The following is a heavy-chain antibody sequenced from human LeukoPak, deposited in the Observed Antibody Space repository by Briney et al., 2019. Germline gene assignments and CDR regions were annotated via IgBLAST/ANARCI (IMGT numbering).Heavy chain of an antibody. CDR3: ATGSGLGGFYYYMDV. D-gene: IGHD3-16*01. V-gene: IGHV1-24*01. CDR2: FDPEDGET. Sequence: ASVKVSCKVSGYTLTELSIHWVRQAPGKGLEWMGGFDPEDGETIYAQKFQDRVIVTEDTSTDTAYMELTSLRSEDTAVYYCATGSGLGGFYYYMDVWGEGTTVTISS. CDR1: GYTLTELS. J-gene: IGHJ6*03.